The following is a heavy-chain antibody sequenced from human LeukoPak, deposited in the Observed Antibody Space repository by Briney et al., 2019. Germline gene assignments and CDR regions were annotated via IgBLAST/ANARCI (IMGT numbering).Heavy chain of an antibody. CDR3: AGAPLVRGVIISLYYFDY. CDR2: INPNSGGT. V-gene: IGHV1-2*02. CDR1: GYTFTGYY. J-gene: IGHJ4*02. D-gene: IGHD3-10*01. Sequence: GASVKVSCKASGYTFTGYYMHWVRQAPEQGLEWMGWINPNSGGTNYAQKFQGRVTMTRDTSISTAYMELSRLRSDDTAVYYCAGAPLVRGVIISLYYFDYWGQGTLVTVSS.